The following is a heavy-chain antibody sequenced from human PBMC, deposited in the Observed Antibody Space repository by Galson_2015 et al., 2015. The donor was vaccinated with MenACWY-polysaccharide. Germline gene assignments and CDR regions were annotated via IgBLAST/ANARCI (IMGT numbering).Heavy chain of an antibody. J-gene: IGHJ4*02. V-gene: IGHV3-74*01. D-gene: IGHD2-15*01. Sequence: SLRLSCAASGFTFSSYWMHWARQTPGKGLEWVSRISSEGTTISYADSVKGRFTVSRDNAKNTLYLQMNSLRVEDTAVYYCASLGGMGYPYGPDYWGQGTLVTVSS. CDR2: ISSEGTTI. CDR1: GFTFSSYW. CDR3: ASLGGMGYPYGPDY.